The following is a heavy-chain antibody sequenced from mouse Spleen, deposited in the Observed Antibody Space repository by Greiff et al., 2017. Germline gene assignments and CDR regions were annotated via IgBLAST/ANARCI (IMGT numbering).Heavy chain of an antibody. Sequence: QVQLKQSGAELVRPGASVTLSCKASGYTFTDYEMHWVKQTPVHGLEWIGAIDPETGGTAYNQKFKGKAILTADKSSSTAYMELRSLTSEDSAVYYCTRDYGGAMDYWGQGTSVTVSS. CDR3: TRDYGGAMDY. V-gene: IGHV1-15*01. J-gene: IGHJ4*01. D-gene: IGHD1-2*01. CDR1: GYTFTDYE. CDR2: IDPETGGT.